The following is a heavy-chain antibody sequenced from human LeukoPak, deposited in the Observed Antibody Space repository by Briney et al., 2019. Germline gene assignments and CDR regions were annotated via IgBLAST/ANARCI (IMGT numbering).Heavy chain of an antibody. J-gene: IGHJ6*04. Sequence: GSSVKVSCKASGGTFSSYAISWVRQAPGQGLEWMGWISAYNGNTNYAQKLQGGVTMTTDTSTSTAYMELRSLRSDDTAVYYCARDFSVAAGLSYYYYYGMDVWGKGTTVTVSS. V-gene: IGHV1-18*01. CDR3: ARDFSVAAGLSYYYYYGMDV. CDR2: ISAYNGNT. D-gene: IGHD6-13*01. CDR1: GGTFSSYA.